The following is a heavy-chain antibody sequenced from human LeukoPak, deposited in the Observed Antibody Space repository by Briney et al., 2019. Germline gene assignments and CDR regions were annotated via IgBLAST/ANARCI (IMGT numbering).Heavy chain of an antibody. CDR3: VSRRGDGDYRPDY. J-gene: IGHJ4*02. D-gene: IGHD4-17*01. CDR1: GGSITSSKYS. CDR2: IHYTGIT. V-gene: IGHV4-39*01. Sequence: SETLSLTCTVSGGSITSSKYSWGWIRQPPGQGLERIGSIHYTGITYYNPSLKTRVTISVDTSKNQFSLTLSSVTAADTSVYYCVSRRGDGDYRPDYWGQGTLVTVSS.